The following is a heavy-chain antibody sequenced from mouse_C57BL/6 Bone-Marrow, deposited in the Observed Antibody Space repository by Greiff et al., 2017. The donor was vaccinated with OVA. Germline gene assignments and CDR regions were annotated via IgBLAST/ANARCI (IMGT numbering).Heavy chain of an antibody. CDR3: ARYEGNGYYAMDY. J-gene: IGHJ4*01. Sequence: EVQGVESGPGLAKPSQTLSLTCSVTGYSITSDYWNWIRKFPGNKLEYMGYISYSGSTYYNPSLKSRISITRDTSKNQYYLQLNSVTTEDTATYYCARYEGNGYYAMDYWGQGTSVTVSS. V-gene: IGHV3-8*01. CDR1: GYSITSDY. CDR2: ISYSGST.